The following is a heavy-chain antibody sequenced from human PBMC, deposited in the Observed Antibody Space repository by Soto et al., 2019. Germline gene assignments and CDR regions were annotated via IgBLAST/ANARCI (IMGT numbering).Heavy chain of an antibody. CDR1: GFSLSTSGVG. Sequence: QITLKESGPTLVKPTQTLTLTCTFSGFSLSTSGVGEGWIRQPPGKALEWLALIYWDDDKRYSPSLKSRLTITKDTSKNPVVLTMTNMDPVDTATYYCAHRQGLNAFDIWGQGTMVTVSS. CDR3: AHRQGLNAFDI. J-gene: IGHJ3*02. V-gene: IGHV2-5*02. CDR2: IYWDDDK. D-gene: IGHD3-16*01.